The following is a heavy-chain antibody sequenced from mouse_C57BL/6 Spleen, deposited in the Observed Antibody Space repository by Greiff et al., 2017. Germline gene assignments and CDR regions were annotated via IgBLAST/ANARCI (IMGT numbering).Heavy chain of an antibody. J-gene: IGHJ3*01. D-gene: IGHD2-13*01. V-gene: IGHV1-18*01. CDR1: GYTFTDYD. CDR2: INPNNGGT. Sequence: VQLKQSGPELVKPGASVKLSCKASGYTFTDYDMDWVKQTHGKSLEWIGAINPNNGGTTYNQKFKGKATLTVDKSSSTAYMELRSLTSEDTAVYYCERGKLYSDYEGFAYWGQGTLVTVSA. CDR3: ERGKLYSDYEGFAY.